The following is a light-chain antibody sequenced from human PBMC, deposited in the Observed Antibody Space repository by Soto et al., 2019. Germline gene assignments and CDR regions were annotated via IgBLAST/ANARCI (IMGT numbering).Light chain of an antibody. CDR3: QQYDGSPRT. V-gene: IGKV3-20*01. CDR1: QSLNSTS. J-gene: IGKJ1*01. Sequence: EIVLTQSPGTLSVSPGERATLSCRASQSLNSTSLAWYQQKPGQAPRLLIYNAYNRASGIPDRFSGSGSGTDFTLTISRLEPEDFVVYHCQQYDGSPRTFGQGTKVEVK. CDR2: NAY.